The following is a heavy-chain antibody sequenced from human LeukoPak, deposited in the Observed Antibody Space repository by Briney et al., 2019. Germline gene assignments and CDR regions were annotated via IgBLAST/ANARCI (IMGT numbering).Heavy chain of an antibody. D-gene: IGHD6-19*01. CDR2: VSYDGGAK. J-gene: IGHJ4*02. CDR3: ARSLGSGWIHLVEY. CDR1: GFTFNTYA. V-gene: IGHV3-30*03. Sequence: PGRSLRLSCAASGFTFNTYALHWVRQAPGKGLEWVVVVSYDGGAKYYADSVKGRFTISRDNSKNTVDLQMYSLRAEDSAVYYCARSLGSGWIHLVEYWGQGTLVTVS.